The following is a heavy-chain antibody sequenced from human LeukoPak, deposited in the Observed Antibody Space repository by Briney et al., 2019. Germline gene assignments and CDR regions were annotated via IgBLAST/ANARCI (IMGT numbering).Heavy chain of an antibody. CDR3: AREIPLTRGSSGAFDI. D-gene: IGHD1-26*01. J-gene: IGHJ3*02. Sequence: SGTLSLTCTVSGGSISSYYWSWIRQPPGKGREGMGYIYYSGSTNYNPSLKSRVTISVDTSKNQFSLKLSSVTAADTAVYYCAREIPLTRGSSGAFDIWGQGTMVTVSS. CDR2: IYYSGST. V-gene: IGHV4-59*01. CDR1: GGSISSYY.